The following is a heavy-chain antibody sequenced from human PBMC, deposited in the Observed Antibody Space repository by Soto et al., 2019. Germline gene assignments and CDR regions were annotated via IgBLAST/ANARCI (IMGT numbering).Heavy chain of an antibody. CDR2: IKDGGLT. CDR1: GGSLSGYY. Sequence: QVQLQQWGAGLLKPSETLSLTCVVYGGSLSGYYWSWIRQPPGKGLEWIGEIKDGGLTNYSPSLKSRATISPDTPKNQFSLKLHAVTAADRAVYYCARGQEGVVATHWDQGTLVTV. CDR3: ARGQEGVVATH. D-gene: IGHD5-12*01. J-gene: IGHJ4*02. V-gene: IGHV4-34*01.